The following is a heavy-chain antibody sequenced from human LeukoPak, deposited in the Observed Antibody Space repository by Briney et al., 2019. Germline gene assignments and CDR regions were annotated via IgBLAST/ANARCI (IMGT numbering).Heavy chain of an antibody. CDR3: ARLRDRRDIVATPRPRGGYYFDY. J-gene: IGHJ4*02. Sequence: SETLSLTCTVSGGSISSSSYYRGWIRQPPGKGLEWIGSIYYSGSTYYNPSLKSRVTISVDTSKNQFSLKLSSVTAADTAVYYCARLRDRRDIVATPRPRGGYYFDYWGQGTLVTVSS. D-gene: IGHD5-12*01. CDR1: GGSISSSSYY. CDR2: IYYSGST. V-gene: IGHV4-39*07.